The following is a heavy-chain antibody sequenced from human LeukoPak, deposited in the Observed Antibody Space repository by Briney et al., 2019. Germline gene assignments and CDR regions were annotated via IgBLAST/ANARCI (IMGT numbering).Heavy chain of an antibody. V-gene: IGHV5-51*01. D-gene: IGHD3-22*01. Sequence: GESLKISCKGSGYIFTSYWIGWVRQLRGKGLEWTGIIYPGDSDTRYSPSFQGQVTISADKSISTAYLQWSSLKASDTAMYYCARREYYDSSGLSVWAFDIWGQGTMVTVSS. J-gene: IGHJ3*02. CDR3: ARREYYDSSGLSVWAFDI. CDR2: IYPGDSDT. CDR1: GYIFTSYW.